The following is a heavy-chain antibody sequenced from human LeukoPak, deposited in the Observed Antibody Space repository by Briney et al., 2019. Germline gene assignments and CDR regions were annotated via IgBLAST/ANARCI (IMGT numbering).Heavy chain of an antibody. CDR3: GRDRENFNWFDP. Sequence: ASVKVSCKASGYILTSHYMHWVRQAPGQGLEWMGVINPSGGTTTYAQTFQGRVTMTRDTSTSTVYMELSSLRSEDTAVYYCGRDRENFNWFDPWGQGTLVTVSS. J-gene: IGHJ5*02. CDR2: INPSGGTT. CDR1: GYILTSHY. V-gene: IGHV1-46*01.